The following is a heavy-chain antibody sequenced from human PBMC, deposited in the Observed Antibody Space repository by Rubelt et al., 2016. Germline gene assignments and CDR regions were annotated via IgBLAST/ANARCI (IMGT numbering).Heavy chain of an antibody. CDR3: ATGLGYFDL. J-gene: IGHJ2*01. CDR1: S. Sequence: SMHWVRQAPGKGLEWMGGFDPEDGETIYAQTFQGRVTMTEDTSTDTAYMELSCLRSEDTAVYYCATGLGYFDLWGRGTLVTVSS. D-gene: IGHD6-19*01. V-gene: IGHV1-24*01. CDR2: FDPEDGET.